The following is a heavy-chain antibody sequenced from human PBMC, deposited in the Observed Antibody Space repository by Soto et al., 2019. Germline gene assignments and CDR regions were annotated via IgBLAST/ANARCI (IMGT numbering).Heavy chain of an antibody. Sequence: GASVKVSCKASGYTLTELSMHWVRQAPGKGLEWMGGFDPEDGETIYAQKFQGRVTMTEDTSTDTAYMELSSLRSEDTAVYYCATVWKAAAIPARHLSLNPFDYWGQGTLVTVSS. CDR2: FDPEDGET. CDR3: ATVWKAAAIPARHLSLNPFDY. V-gene: IGHV1-24*01. D-gene: IGHD6-13*01. CDR1: GYTLTELS. J-gene: IGHJ4*02.